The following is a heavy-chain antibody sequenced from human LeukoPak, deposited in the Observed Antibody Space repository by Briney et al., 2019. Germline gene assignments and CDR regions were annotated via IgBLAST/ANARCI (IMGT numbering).Heavy chain of an antibody. D-gene: IGHD5-18*01. J-gene: IGHJ6*02. CDR2: TNPNSGGT. CDR1: GYTFTGYY. CDR3: ARPVTWIQLWLPDYYDYYGMDV. Sequence: ATVKVSCKASGYTFTGYYMHWVRQAPGQGLEWMERTNPNSGGTNYAQKFQGRVTMTRDTSISTAYMELSRLRSDDTAVYYCARPVTWIQLWLPDYYDYYGMDVWGQGTTVTVSS. V-gene: IGHV1-2*06.